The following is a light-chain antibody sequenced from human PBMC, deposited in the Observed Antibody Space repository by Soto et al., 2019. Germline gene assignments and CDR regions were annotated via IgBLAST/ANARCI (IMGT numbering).Light chain of an antibody. CDR3: CSYAGSGAYV. V-gene: IGLV2-23*01. J-gene: IGLJ1*01. CDR1: SSDVGSYNL. CDR2: EGS. Sequence: QSALTQPASVSGSPGQSIIISCSGTSSDVGSYNLVSWYQHHPGKAPKLLIYEGSKRPSGVSDRFSGSKSGNTASLTISGLQAEDKTDYYCCSYAGSGAYVFGTGTKVTVL.